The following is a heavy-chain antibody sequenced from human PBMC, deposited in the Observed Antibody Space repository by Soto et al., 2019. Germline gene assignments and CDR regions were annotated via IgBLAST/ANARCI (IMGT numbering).Heavy chain of an antibody. CDR2: ISAYNGNT. Sequence: GAPVKVSCKASGYTFTSYGISWVRQAPGQGLEWMGWISAYNGNTNYAQKLQGRVTMTTDTSTSTAYMELRSLRSDDTAVYYCATHLMVRGPRTFDIWGQGTMVTVSS. CDR1: GYTFTSYG. CDR3: ATHLMVRGPRTFDI. J-gene: IGHJ3*02. V-gene: IGHV1-18*01. D-gene: IGHD3-10*01.